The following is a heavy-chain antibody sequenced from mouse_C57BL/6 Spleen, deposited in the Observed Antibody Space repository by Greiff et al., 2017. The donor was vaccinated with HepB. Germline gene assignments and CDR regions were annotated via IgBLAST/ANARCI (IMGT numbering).Heavy chain of an antibody. CDR2: IDPETGGT. CDR1: GYTFTDYE. J-gene: IGHJ2*01. CDR3: TRRRDLRITTVVAYYFDY. V-gene: IGHV1-15*01. D-gene: IGHD1-1*01. Sequence: QVQLQQSGAELVRPGASVTLSCKASGYTFTDYEMHWVKQTPVHGLEWIGAIDPETGGTAYNQKFKGKAILTADKSSSTAYMELRSLTSEDSAVSYWTRRRDLRITTVVAYYFDYWGQGTTLTVSS.